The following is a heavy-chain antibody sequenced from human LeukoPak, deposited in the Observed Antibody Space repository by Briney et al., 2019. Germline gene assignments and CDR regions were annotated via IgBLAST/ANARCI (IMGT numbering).Heavy chain of an antibody. Sequence: GASVKVSCKVSGNTLTLSELSMHWVRQSPGKGLEWMGGFDPEDGETIYAQEFQGRVTMTRNTSISTAYMELSSLRSEDTAVYYCARGRITMVRGDQSFGYWGQGTLVTVSS. V-gene: IGHV1-24*01. D-gene: IGHD3-10*01. CDR3: ARGRITMVRGDQSFGY. J-gene: IGHJ4*02. CDR1: GNTLTLSELS. CDR2: FDPEDGET.